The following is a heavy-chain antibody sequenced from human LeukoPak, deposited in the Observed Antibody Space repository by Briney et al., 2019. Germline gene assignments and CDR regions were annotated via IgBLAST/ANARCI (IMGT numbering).Heavy chain of an antibody. CDR2: INPNSGGK. CDR1: GYTFTGYY. CDR3: AREYTAGYGMDV. V-gene: IGHV1-2*02. J-gene: IGHJ6*01. Sequence: ASVQISSKASGYTFTGYYMHWVRRAPRQRLEWMGCINPNSGGKNYAQKFQGRVTMTRDTSISRDYMELSRLRSGDTAVYYCAREYTAGYGMDVWGQGTTVTVSS. D-gene: IGHD2-2*02.